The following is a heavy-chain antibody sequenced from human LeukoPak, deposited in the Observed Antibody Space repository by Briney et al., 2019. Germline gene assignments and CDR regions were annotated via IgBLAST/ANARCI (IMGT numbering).Heavy chain of an antibody. CDR2: IYYSGST. CDR3: ARVRQPTNPYYFDY. V-gene: IGHV4-59*01. D-gene: IGHD3-10*01. J-gene: IGHJ4*02. CDR1: GGSISSYY. Sequence: SQTLSLTCTVSGGSISSYYWSWIRQPPGKGLEWIGYIYYSGSTNYNPSLKSRVTISVDTSKNQFSLKLSSVTAADTAVYYCARVRQPTNPYYFDYWGQGTLVTVSS.